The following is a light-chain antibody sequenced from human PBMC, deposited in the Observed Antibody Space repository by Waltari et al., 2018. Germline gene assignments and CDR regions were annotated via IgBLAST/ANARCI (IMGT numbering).Light chain of an antibody. CDR2: KVS. J-gene: IGKJ3*01. V-gene: IGKV2-30*02. Sequence: VVVTQSPLSLPVTLGQPASISCRSSQSLVHSDGNTYLNWFQQRPGQSPRRLIYKVSNRDCGVQGGFRGSGSGTEFRLKISRMEAEDVGVYYSMQGRHWAAFTFGPGTKVHI. CDR1: QSLVHSDGNTY. CDR3: MQGRHWAAFT.